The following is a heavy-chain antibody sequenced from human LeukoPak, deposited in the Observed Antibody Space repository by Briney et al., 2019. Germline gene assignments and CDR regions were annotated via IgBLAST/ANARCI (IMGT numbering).Heavy chain of an antibody. CDR3: ARVGDHFHWFLDL. CDR1: GFTFSIYA. D-gene: IGHD2-21*01. J-gene: IGHJ2*01. Sequence: GSLRLSCAASGFTFSIYAMHWVRQAPGEGLEYVAAISDQGGSTYYSDSVKGRFTISRDDSKNILFLHMTSLKAEDTAIYYCARVGDHFHWFLDLWGRGTLVTVSS. V-gene: IGHV3-64*02. CDR2: ISDQGGST.